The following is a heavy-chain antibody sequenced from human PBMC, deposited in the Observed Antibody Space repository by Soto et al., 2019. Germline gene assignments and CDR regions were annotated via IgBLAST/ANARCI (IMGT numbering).Heavy chain of an antibody. CDR3: ARGGLDDDYGDLLGY. CDR2: IIPIFGTA. V-gene: IGHV1-69*13. D-gene: IGHD4-17*01. CDR1: GGTFSSYA. Sequence: GASVKVSCKASGGTFSSYAISWVRQAPGQGLEWMGGIIPIFGTANYAQKFQGRVTITADESTSTAYMELSSLRSEDTAVYYCARGGLDDDYGDLLGYWGQGTLVTVSS. J-gene: IGHJ4*02.